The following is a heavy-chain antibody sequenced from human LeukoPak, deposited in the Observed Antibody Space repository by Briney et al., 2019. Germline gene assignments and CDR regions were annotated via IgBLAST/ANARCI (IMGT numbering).Heavy chain of an antibody. Sequence: PSETLSLTCAVYGGSFSGYYWSWIRQPPGKGLEWIGEINHSGSTNYNPSLKSRVTISVDTSKNQFSLKLSSVTAADTAVYYCARDLVGATYGGYWGQGTLVTVSS. J-gene: IGHJ4*02. V-gene: IGHV4-34*01. CDR1: GGSFSGYY. CDR3: ARDLVGATYGGY. CDR2: INHSGST. D-gene: IGHD1-26*01.